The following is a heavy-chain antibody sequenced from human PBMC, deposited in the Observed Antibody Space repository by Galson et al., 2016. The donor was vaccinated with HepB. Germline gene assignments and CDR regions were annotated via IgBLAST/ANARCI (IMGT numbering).Heavy chain of an antibody. Sequence: SVKVSCKASGYSFTSYGISWVRQAPGQGLEWMGWTSAYSANKNYAQKVQGRITMTTDSSTSTAYTELRNLTSDDTAVYFCARDYSSGWYGYWGQGTLVTVSS. CDR1: GYSFTSYG. V-gene: IGHV1-18*01. J-gene: IGHJ4*02. CDR3: ARDYSSGWYGY. D-gene: IGHD6-19*01. CDR2: TSAYSANK.